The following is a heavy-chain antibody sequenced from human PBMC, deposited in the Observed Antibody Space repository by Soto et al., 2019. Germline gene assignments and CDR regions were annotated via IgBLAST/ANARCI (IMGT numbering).Heavy chain of an antibody. D-gene: IGHD3-3*01. CDR2: ISSSSSYI. CDR3: ARDLSFSRNNGIDI. CDR1: GFTFSSYS. J-gene: IGHJ6*02. V-gene: IGHV3-21*01. Sequence: GGSLRLSCAASGFTFSSYSMNWVRQAPGKGLEWVSSISSSSSYIYYADSVKGRFTISRDNAKNSLYLQMNSLRAEDTAVYYCARDLSFSRNNGIDIWGQETTVTV.